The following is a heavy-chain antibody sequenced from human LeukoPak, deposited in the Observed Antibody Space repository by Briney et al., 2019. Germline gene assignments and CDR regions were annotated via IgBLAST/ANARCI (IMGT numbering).Heavy chain of an antibody. CDR2: INHSGST. CDR3: ARDSSGWYTSGY. CDR1: GGSFSGYY. V-gene: IGHV4-34*01. Sequence: SETLSLTCAVYGGSFSGYYWSWIRQPPGKGLEWIGEINHSGSTNYNPSLKSRVTISVDTSKNQFSLKLSSVTAADTAVYYCARDSSGWYTSGYWGQGTLVTVYS. J-gene: IGHJ4*02. D-gene: IGHD6-19*01.